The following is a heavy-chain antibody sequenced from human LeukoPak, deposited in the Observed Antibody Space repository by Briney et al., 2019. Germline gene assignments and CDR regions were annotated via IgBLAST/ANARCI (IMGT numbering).Heavy chain of an antibody. D-gene: IGHD3-3*01. CDR1: GFTFSSYW. J-gene: IGHJ6*03. CDR2: IKQDGSEK. Sequence: PGGSLRLSCAASGFTFSSYWMSWVRQAPGKGLEWVANIKQDGSEKYYVDSVKGRFTISRDNAKSSLYLQMNSLRAEDTAVYYCARSDQYYDFWSGYYRLHYMDVWGKGTTVTVSS. CDR3: ARSDQYYDFWSGYYRLHYMDV. V-gene: IGHV3-7*01.